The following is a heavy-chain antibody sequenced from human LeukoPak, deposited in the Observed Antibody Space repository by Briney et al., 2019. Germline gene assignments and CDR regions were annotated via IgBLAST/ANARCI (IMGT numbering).Heavy chain of an antibody. Sequence: GGSERLLCAASGFTFSSYRMNGVRQARGKGLEGVSCVSSTSSFIYYADSVKGRFTLSRDNSKNTLYLQMNSVRAEDTAVYYCAKAGPMVRGVDGMDVWRQGTTVSVPS. D-gene: IGHD3-10*01. CDR1: GFTFSSYR. V-gene: IGHV3-21*01. CDR2: VSSTSSFI. CDR3: AKAGPMVRGVDGMDV. J-gene: IGHJ6*02.